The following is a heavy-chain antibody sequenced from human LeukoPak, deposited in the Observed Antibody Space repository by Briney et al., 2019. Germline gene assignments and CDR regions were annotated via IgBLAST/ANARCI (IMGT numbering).Heavy chain of an antibody. D-gene: IGHD4-17*01. V-gene: IGHV4-4*07. Sequence: SETLSLTCTVSGGSISSHYWNWVRQPAEKELEWIGRVYATGTTNYNPSLKSRVTISVDTSKNQFSLKLSSVTAADTAVYYCARHYNVEEYGDYISGYYYMDVWGKGTTVIVSS. CDR2: VYATGTT. J-gene: IGHJ6*03. CDR3: ARHYNVEEYGDYISGYYYMDV. CDR1: GGSISSHY.